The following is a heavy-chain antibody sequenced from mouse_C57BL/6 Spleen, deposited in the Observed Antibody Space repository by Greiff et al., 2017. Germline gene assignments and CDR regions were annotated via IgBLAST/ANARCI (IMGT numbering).Heavy chain of an antibody. CDR3: ARSHAYGSSFPYAMDY. Sequence: VQLQQPGAELVKPGASVKLSCKASGYTFTSYWMHWVKQRPGQGLEWIGMIHPNSGSTNYNEKFKSKDTLTVDKSSSTAYMQLSSLTSEDSAVYYCARSHAYGSSFPYAMDYWGQGTSVTVSS. CDR2: IHPNSGST. J-gene: IGHJ4*01. CDR1: GYTFTSYW. D-gene: IGHD1-1*01. V-gene: IGHV1-64*01.